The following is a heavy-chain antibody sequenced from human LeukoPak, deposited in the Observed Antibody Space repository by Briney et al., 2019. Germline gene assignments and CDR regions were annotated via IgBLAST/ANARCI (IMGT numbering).Heavy chain of an antibody. CDR1: GFTFSSYA. V-gene: IGHV3-23*01. CDR3: AKDHRGGELQQLVPDYFDY. D-gene: IGHD6-13*01. J-gene: IGHJ4*02. Sequence: PGGSLRLSCAASGFTFSSYAMSWVRQAPGKGLEWVSAISGSGGSTYYADSVKGRFTISRDNSKNTLYLQMNSLRAEDTAVYYCAKDHRGGELQQLVPDYFDYWGQGTLVTVSS. CDR2: ISGSGGST.